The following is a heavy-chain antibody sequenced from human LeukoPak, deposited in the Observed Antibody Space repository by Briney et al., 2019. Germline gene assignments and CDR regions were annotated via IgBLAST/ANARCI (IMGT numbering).Heavy chain of an antibody. D-gene: IGHD3-9*01. Sequence: PSETLSLTCTVSGGSISSGGYYWSWIRQHPGKGLEWIGYIYYSGSTYYNPSLKSRVTISVDTSKNQFSLKLSSVTAADTAVYYCARGRYDYDILTLGYYYYMDVWGKGTTVTVSS. CDR1: GGSISSGGYY. CDR2: IYYSGST. J-gene: IGHJ6*03. V-gene: IGHV4-31*03. CDR3: ARGRYDYDILTLGYYYYMDV.